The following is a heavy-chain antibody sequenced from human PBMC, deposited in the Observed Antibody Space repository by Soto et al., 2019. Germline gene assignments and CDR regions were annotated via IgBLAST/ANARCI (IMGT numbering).Heavy chain of an antibody. Sequence: ASVKVSCKASGYTFTSYAMHWVRQAPGQRLEWMGWINAGNGNTKYSQKFQGRATITRDTSASTAYMELSSLRSEDTAVYYCASGNVNDFWSGYLNDAFDIWGQGTMVTVSS. CDR2: INAGNGNT. V-gene: IGHV1-3*01. J-gene: IGHJ3*02. CDR1: GYTFTSYA. CDR3: ASGNVNDFWSGYLNDAFDI. D-gene: IGHD3-3*01.